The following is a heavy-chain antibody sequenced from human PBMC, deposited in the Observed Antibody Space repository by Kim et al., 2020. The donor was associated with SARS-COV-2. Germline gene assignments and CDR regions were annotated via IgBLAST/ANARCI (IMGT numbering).Heavy chain of an antibody. CDR2: T. V-gene: IGHV1-3*01. Sequence: TKYSQKFQGRFPLTREPSASTAYMELSSLRSEDTAVYYCARDQEGAFDIWGQGTMVTVSS. CDR3: ARDQEGAFDI. J-gene: IGHJ3*02.